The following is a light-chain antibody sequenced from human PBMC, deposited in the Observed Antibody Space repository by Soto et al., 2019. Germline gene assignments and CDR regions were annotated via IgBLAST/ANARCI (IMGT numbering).Light chain of an antibody. CDR2: DAS. V-gene: IGKV1-5*01. Sequence: DIQMTQSPSTPSASVGDRVTITCRASHSISNWLAWYQQKPGKVPKLLIYDASILQSGVPSRFSGSGSGTEFTLTISSLQPDDFATYYCQQYNSYSTFGQGTKLEIK. CDR1: HSISNW. CDR3: QQYNSYST. J-gene: IGKJ2*01.